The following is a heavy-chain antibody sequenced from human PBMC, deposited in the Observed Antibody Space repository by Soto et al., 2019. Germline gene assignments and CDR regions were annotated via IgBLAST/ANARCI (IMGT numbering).Heavy chain of an antibody. D-gene: IGHD3-10*01. Sequence: QVQLVQSGAEVKKPGASVKVSCKASGYTFTSYGISWVPQAPGQGLEWMGWISAYNGNTNYAQKLQGRVTMTTDTSTSTAYMELRSLRSDDTAVYYCARPLLWFGEGLDYGMDVWGQGTTVTVSS. CDR2: ISAYNGNT. CDR1: GYTFTSYG. CDR3: ARPLLWFGEGLDYGMDV. V-gene: IGHV1-18*01. J-gene: IGHJ6*02.